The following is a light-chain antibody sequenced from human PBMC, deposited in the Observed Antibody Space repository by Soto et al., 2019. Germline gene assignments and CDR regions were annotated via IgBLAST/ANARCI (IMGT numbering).Light chain of an antibody. CDR3: QQSYSTPGT. CDR2: AAS. CDR1: QGISSY. V-gene: IGKV1-8*01. J-gene: IGKJ1*01. Sequence: AIRMTQSPSSFSASTGDRVTITCRASQGISSYLAWYQQKPGKAPKLLIYAASTLQSGVPSRFSGSGFGTDFTLAISSLQPEDFATYYCQQSYSTPGTFGQGTKVDIK.